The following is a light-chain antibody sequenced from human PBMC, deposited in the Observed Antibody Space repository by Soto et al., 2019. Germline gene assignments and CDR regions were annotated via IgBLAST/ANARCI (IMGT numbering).Light chain of an antibody. Sequence: QSVLTEPSSVSCSPGQSITISCTGTSRDVGNYKYVSCYQQHPGKAPKIMIYEISNQPSGVSNRFSGSKSGNTASMTIPGPQAEDETDYYCFSYTSSGTDVFGTGTKVTVL. CDR3: FSYTSSGTDV. CDR2: EIS. J-gene: IGLJ1*01. V-gene: IGLV2-14*01. CDR1: SRDVGNYKY.